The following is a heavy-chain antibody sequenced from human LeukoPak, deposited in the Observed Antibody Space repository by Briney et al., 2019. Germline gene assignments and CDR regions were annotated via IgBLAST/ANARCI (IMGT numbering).Heavy chain of an antibody. J-gene: IGHJ4*02. CDR2: IRYDGSNK. Sequence: GGSLRLSCAASGFTFSSYGMHWVRQAPDKGLEWVAFIRYDGSNKYYADSVKGRFTISRDNSKNTLYLQMNSLRAEDTAVYYCAKDSGVITMVRENRDWGQGTLVTVSS. CDR1: GFTFSSYG. V-gene: IGHV3-30*02. CDR3: AKDSGVITMVRENRD. D-gene: IGHD3-10*01.